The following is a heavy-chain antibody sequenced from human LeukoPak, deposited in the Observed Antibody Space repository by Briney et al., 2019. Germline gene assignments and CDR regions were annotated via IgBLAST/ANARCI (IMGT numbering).Heavy chain of an antibody. CDR1: GYNLTELS. CDR3: ARGARGDTYQAFDY. J-gene: IGHJ4*02. V-gene: IGHV1-24*01. D-gene: IGHD5-18*01. Sequence: ASVTVSCKVSGYNLTELSIHWVRQAPGKGLEWMGGFDPEDGETIYAQKFQGRVTMTEETSTDTAYMELSSLRSEDTAVYYCARGARGDTYQAFDYWGQGTLVTVSS. CDR2: FDPEDGET.